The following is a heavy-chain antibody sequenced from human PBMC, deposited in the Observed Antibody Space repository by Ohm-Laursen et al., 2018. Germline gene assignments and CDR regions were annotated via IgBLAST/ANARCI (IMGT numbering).Heavy chain of an antibody. Sequence: SLRLSCSASGFTFDDYAMHWVRQAPGKGLEWVSGISWNGGSIGYADSVKGRFTISRDNAKNSLYLQMNSLRAEDTALYYCAKDNSAFGELLSWGQGTLVTVSS. J-gene: IGHJ4*02. CDR3: AKDNSAFGELLS. CDR2: ISWNGGSI. V-gene: IGHV3-9*01. D-gene: IGHD3-10*01. CDR1: GFTFDDYA.